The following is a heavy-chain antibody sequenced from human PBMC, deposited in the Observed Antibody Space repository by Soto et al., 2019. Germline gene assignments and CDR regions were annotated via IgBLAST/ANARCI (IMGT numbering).Heavy chain of an antibody. V-gene: IGHV3-74*01. D-gene: IGHD1-26*01. Sequence: PGGSLRLSCAVSEFTFSSSWMHWVRQGPGKGLVWVSRINSDGSYINYADSVKGRFTTSRDNAKNMLYLQMNSLRAEDTALYYCVTGWADYWGQGALVTVSS. CDR1: EFTFSSSW. CDR2: INSDGSYI. J-gene: IGHJ4*02. CDR3: VTGWADY.